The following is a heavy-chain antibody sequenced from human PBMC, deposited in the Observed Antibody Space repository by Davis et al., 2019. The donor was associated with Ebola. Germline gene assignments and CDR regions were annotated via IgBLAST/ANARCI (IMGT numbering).Heavy chain of an antibody. J-gene: IGHJ4*02. Sequence: ASVKVSCKASGYTFTNYYMHWVRQAPGQGLEWVGWISTENGNAKYGEKFVGRVTMTRDRSTSTVYMELRSLRSDDTAVYYCARYRQSYNYGYEAYYWGQGTLVTVSS. D-gene: IGHD3-10*01. CDR2: ISTENGNA. CDR3: ARYRQSYNYGYEAYY. V-gene: IGHV1-18*04. CDR1: GYTFTNYY.